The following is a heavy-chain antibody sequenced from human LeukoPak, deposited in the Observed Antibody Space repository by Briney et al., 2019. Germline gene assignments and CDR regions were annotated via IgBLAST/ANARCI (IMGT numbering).Heavy chain of an antibody. V-gene: IGHV3-23*01. D-gene: IGHD2-15*01. CDR1: RFTFSSYA. J-gene: IGHJ4*02. Sequence: GGSLRLSCAASRFTFSSYAMSWVRQAPRNGLEWGSAISGSVGSTYYADSAKGRFTISRDNSKNTVYLQMNSLRAEDTAVYYCAKDEEYIVVLVAAYWGQGTLVTVSS. CDR2: ISGSVGST. CDR3: AKDEEYIVVLVAAY.